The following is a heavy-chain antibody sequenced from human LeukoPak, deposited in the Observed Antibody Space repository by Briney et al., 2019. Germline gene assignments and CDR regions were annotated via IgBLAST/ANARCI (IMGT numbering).Heavy chain of an antibody. V-gene: IGHV4-59*08. CDR3: ARHNYDDYVFDI. J-gene: IGHJ3*02. D-gene: IGHD4-17*01. CDR1: GGSLSSYY. CDR2: INYSGSA. Sequence: SETLSLTCTVSGGSLSSYYFSWIRQSPGKGLEWIAYINYSGSASYNPSLKSRVTMSVDTSKQFSLSLSSATAADTAVYYCARHNYDDYVFDIWGQGTKVTVSS.